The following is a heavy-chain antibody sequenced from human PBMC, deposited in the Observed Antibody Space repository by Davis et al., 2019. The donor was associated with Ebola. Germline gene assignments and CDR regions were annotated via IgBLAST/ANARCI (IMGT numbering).Heavy chain of an antibody. CDR1: GYSFTSYW. D-gene: IGHD6-13*01. V-gene: IGHV5-51*01. CDR2: IYPGDSDT. J-gene: IGHJ5*02. Sequence: GASLKTSCKGSGYSFTSYWIGWVRQMPGKGLEWVGIIYPGDSDTRYSPSFQGQVTISADKSITTAYLQWSSLKASDTAMYYCARQGQLVVDWDNWFDPWGQGTLVTVSS. CDR3: ARQGQLVVDWDNWFDP.